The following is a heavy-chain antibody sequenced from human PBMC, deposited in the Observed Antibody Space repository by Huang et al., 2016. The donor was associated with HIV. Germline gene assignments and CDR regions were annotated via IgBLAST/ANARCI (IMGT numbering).Heavy chain of an antibody. V-gene: IGHV4-34*02. Sequence: VQLQQWGASLLKPSETLSLTCAVSGGTFTGYFWGWVRQAPGKGLEWIDENKRGGTTAYIPSLKSRVSMSVGVSNNQFSLSLKSVTAADTAVYFCVRCPGYYFEPSRYFDAFDIWGPGTMVTVS. J-gene: IGHJ3*02. CDR2: NKRGGTT. D-gene: IGHD3-22*01. CDR1: GGTFTGYF. CDR3: VRCPGYYFEPSRYFDAFDI.